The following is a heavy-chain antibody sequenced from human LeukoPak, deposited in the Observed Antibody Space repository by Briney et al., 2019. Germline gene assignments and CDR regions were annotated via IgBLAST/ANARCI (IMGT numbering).Heavy chain of an antibody. D-gene: IGHD3-22*01. CDR3: ARAPYDSSGYWAFDY. CDR2: TNPNSGVT. Sequence: ASVKVSCKASGYTFTGYYMHWVRQAPGQGLEWMGWTNPNSGVTNYAQKFQGRVTMTRDTSISTAYMELSSLRSDDTAVCYCARAPYDSSGYWAFDYWGQGTLVTVSS. V-gene: IGHV1-2*02. CDR1: GYTFTGYY. J-gene: IGHJ4*02.